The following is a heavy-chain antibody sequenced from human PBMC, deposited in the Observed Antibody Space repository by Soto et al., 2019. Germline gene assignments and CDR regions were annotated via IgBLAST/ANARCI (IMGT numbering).Heavy chain of an antibody. CDR2: ISYDGSNK. D-gene: IGHD6-6*01. J-gene: IGHJ4*02. V-gene: IGHV3-30-3*01. CDR3: ARDLSIPIQQLGYFDY. Sequence: QVQLVESGGGVVQPGRSLRLSCAASGFTFSSYAMHWVRQAPGKGLEWVAVISYDGSNKYYADSVKGRFTISRDNSKNSLYLQMNSLRAEDTAVYYCARDLSIPIQQLGYFDYWGQGTLVTVSS. CDR1: GFTFSSYA.